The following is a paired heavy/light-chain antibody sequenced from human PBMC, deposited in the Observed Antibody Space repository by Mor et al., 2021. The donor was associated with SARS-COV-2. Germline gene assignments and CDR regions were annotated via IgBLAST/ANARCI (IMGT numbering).Heavy chain of an antibody. CDR3: ARGAAYCSGANCAPRHHFDY. CDR2: INADNGYI. CDR1: GYTFTGYT. D-gene: IGHD2-15*01. V-gene: IGHV1-3*01. Sequence: QAQLVQSGAEVKKPGASVKVSCKGSGYTFTGYTIHWVRLAPGQSLEWMGWINADNGYIKYSQNFQGRVTITRDTSASTAYMELSSLKSEDSALYFCARGAAYCSGANCAPRHHFDYWGQGTLLTVSS. J-gene: IGHJ4*02.
Light chain of an antibody. CDR2: EGN. Sequence: QSALTQPASVSGSPGQSITISCTGTASDVGIYNLVSWYQRHPGKAPKLLLYEGNKRPSGVSDRFSGSKSGNTASLTISGLQAEDEADYYCCSYAGSPYVFGTGTKVTVL. CDR1: ASDVGIYNL. CDR3: CSYAGSPYV. V-gene: IGLV2-23*01. J-gene: IGLJ1*01.